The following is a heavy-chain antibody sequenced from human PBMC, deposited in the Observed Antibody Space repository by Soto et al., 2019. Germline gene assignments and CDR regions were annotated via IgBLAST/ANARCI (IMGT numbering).Heavy chain of an antibody. CDR1: GFSLSTSGVG. Sequence: SGPTLVNPTQTLTLTCTFSGFSLSTSGVGVGWIRQPPGKALEWLALIYWDDDKRYSPSLKSRLTITKDTSKNQVVLTMTNMDPVDTATYYCAHSRAYYYDSSGYPNWFDPWGQGTLVTVSS. V-gene: IGHV2-5*02. CDR3: AHSRAYYYDSSGYPNWFDP. J-gene: IGHJ5*02. D-gene: IGHD3-22*01. CDR2: IYWDDDK.